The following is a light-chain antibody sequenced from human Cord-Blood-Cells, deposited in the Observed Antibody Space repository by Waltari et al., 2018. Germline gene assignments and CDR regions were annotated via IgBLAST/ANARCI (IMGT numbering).Light chain of an antibody. CDR3: QHSYSTPLP. CDR2: AAS. CDR1: QSISSN. V-gene: IGKV1-39*01. J-gene: IGKJ4*01. Sequence: DIQMTQSPPSLSASAGDRVTITCRASQSISSNLNWYQQKTGKAPKLLIYAASSLQSGVPSRFSGSGSGTDFTLTISSLQPEDFATYYCQHSYSTPLPFGGGTKVEIK.